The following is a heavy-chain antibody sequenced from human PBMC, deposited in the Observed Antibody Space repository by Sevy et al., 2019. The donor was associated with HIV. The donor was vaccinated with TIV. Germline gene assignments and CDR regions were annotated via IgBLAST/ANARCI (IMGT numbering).Heavy chain of an antibody. CDR2: IYHSGST. J-gene: IGHJ3*02. D-gene: IGHD3-22*01. CDR3: ASVNYYDSSGYYYGAFDI. Sequence: SETLSLTCAVSGYSISSGYYWGWIRQPPGEGLEWIGSIYHSGSTYYNPSLKSRVTISVDTSKNQFSLKLSSVTAADTAVYYCASVNYYDSSGYYYGAFDIWGQGTMVTVSS. V-gene: IGHV4-38-2*01. CDR1: GYSISSGYY.